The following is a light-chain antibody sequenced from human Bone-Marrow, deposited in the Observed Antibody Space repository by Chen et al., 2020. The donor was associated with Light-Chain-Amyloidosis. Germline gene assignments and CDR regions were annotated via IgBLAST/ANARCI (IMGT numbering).Light chain of an antibody. CDR1: NIGSTS. CDR3: QVWDRSSDRPV. Sequence: SYVLTQPSSVSVAPGQTATIACGGNNIGSTSVHWYQQTPGQAPLLVVYDDSDRPSGIPERVTGSNSGNTATRTSSRVEAGDEADYSCQVWDRSSDRPVFGGGTKLTVL. V-gene: IGLV3-21*02. CDR2: DDS. J-gene: IGLJ3*02.